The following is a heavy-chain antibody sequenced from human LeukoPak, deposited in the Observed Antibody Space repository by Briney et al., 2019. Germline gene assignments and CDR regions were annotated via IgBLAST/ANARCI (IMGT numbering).Heavy chain of an antibody. J-gene: IGHJ6*04. CDR1: GVSISSYY. CDR2: IYYSGST. Sequence: PSETLSLTCTVSGVSISSYYWSWIRQPPGKGLEWIGYIYYSGSTNYNASLKSRVTISVDTSKNQFSLKLSSVTAADTAVYYCARDRGVVPAANPFFYYYYGMDVWGKGTTVTVSS. CDR3: ARDRGVVPAANPFFYYYYGMDV. V-gene: IGHV4-59*01. D-gene: IGHD2-2*01.